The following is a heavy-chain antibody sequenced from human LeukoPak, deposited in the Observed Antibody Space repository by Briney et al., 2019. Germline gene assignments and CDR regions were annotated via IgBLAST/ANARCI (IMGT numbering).Heavy chain of an antibody. J-gene: IGHJ4*02. CDR3: ARAVGAFDWLPLFDF. CDR1: GGSFSGYY. V-gene: IGHV4-34*01. Sequence: SETLSLTCAVYGGSFSGYYWSWIRQPPGKGLEWIGEINHSGSTKYNPSLKSRVTISGDTSKNQFSLNLSSVTAADTAVYYCARAVGAFDWLPLFDFWGQGALVTVSS. D-gene: IGHD3-9*01. CDR2: INHSGST.